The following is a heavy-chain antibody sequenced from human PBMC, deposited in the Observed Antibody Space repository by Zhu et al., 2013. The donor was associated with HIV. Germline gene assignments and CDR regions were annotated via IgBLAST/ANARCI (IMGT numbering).Heavy chain of an antibody. Sequence: VQLVQSGAEVKKPGSSVKVSCKASGGTFSSYAISWVRQAPGQGLEWMGGIIPIFGTANYAQKFQGRVTITADESTSTAYMELSSLRSEDTAVYYCARSLQLGYGDTILHMDVWGKGTTVTVSS. CDR1: GGTFSSYA. J-gene: IGHJ6*03. D-gene: IGHD4-17*01. CDR3: ARSLQLGYGDTILHMDV. V-gene: IGHV1-69*01. CDR2: IIPIFGTA.